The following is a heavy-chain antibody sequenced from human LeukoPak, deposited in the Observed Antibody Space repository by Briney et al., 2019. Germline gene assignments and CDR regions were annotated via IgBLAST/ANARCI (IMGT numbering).Heavy chain of an antibody. CDR1: GGSFSGYY. Sequence: SETLSLTCAVYGGSFSGYYWSWIRQPPGKGLEWIGEINYSGSTNYNPSLKSRVTISVDTSKNQFSLKLSSVTAADTAVYYCARDRPKGYYYDSSGSHIDAFGIWGQGTMVTVSS. V-gene: IGHV4-34*01. CDR3: ARDRPKGYYYDSSGSHIDAFGI. J-gene: IGHJ3*02. CDR2: INYSGST. D-gene: IGHD3-22*01.